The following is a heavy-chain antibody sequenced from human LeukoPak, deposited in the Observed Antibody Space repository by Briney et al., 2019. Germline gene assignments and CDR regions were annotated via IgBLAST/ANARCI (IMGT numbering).Heavy chain of an antibody. CDR2: ISGSGGST. D-gene: IGHD4-17*01. CDR3: AKGDGDFLYYYYGMDV. V-gene: IGHV3-23*01. J-gene: IGHJ6*02. CDR1: GFTLSSYA. Sequence: GGSLRLSCAASGFTLSSYAMSWVRQAGGEGVEGVSAISGSGGSTYYADSVKGRFTISRDNSTNTLYLQMNSLRPEDTAVYYCAKGDGDFLYYYYGMDVWGQGTTVTVSS.